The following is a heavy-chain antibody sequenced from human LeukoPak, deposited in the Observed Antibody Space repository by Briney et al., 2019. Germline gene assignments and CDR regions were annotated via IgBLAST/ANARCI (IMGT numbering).Heavy chain of an antibody. D-gene: IGHD6-13*01. CDR2: IIPIFGTA. V-gene: IGHV1-69*01. CDR1: GGTFSSYA. J-gene: IGHJ3*02. Sequence: SVKVSCKAPGGTFSSYAISWVRQAPGQGLEWMGGIIPIFGTANYAQKFQGRVTITADESTSTAYLELSSLRSEDTAVYYCARQQQLVLAGAFDIWGQGTMVTVSS. CDR3: ARQQQLVLAGAFDI.